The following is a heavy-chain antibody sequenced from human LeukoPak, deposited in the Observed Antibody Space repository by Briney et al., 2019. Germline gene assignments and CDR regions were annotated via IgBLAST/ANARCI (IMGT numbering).Heavy chain of an antibody. Sequence: SETLSLTCTVSGGSISNWSWIRQPPGKGLEWIGYIHKNVGTNYNPSLKSRLTISLDTSKNQFSLKLSSVTAADTAVYYCARTFDTSGYYYYYDNWGQGTLVTVSS. V-gene: IGHV4-59*01. J-gene: IGHJ4*02. D-gene: IGHD3-22*01. CDR3: ARTFDTSGYYYYYDN. CDR2: IHKNVGT. CDR1: GGSISN.